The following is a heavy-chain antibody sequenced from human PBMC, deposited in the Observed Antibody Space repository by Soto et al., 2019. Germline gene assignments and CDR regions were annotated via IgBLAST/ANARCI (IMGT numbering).Heavy chain of an antibody. Sequence: SETLSLTCVVSGYFIRSGYYWSWIRQPPGKGLEWIGSIYHSGSTHYNPSLKSRITISVDTSKNQFSLRLTSVTAADTAVYFCARNTTGALFDSWGQGALVTVSS. CDR2: IYHSGST. V-gene: IGHV4-38-2*01. CDR3: ARNTTGALFDS. D-gene: IGHD1-1*01. J-gene: IGHJ4*02. CDR1: GYFIRSGYY.